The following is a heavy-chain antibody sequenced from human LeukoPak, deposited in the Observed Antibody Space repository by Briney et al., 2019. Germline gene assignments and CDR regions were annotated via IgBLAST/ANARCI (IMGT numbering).Heavy chain of an antibody. D-gene: IGHD6-13*01. CDR2: INSDGSST. J-gene: IGHJ6*02. Sequence: PGGSLRLSCAASGFTFSSYWMHWVRQAPGKGLVWVSRINSDGSSTSYADSVKGRFTISRDNAKNSLYLQMNSLRAEDTAVYYCARWLRGIADEDGVDVWGQGTTVTVSS. V-gene: IGHV3-74*01. CDR1: GFTFSSYW. CDR3: ARWLRGIADEDGVDV.